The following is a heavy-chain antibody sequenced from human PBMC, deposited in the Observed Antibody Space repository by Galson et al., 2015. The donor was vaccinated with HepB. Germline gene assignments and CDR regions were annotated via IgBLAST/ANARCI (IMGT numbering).Heavy chain of an antibody. D-gene: IGHD3-10*01. CDR2: ISSSSSYT. V-gene: IGHV3-11*05. J-gene: IGHJ4*02. Sequence: SLRLSCAASGFTFSDYYMSWIRQAPGKGLEWVSYISSSSSYTNYADSVKGRFTISRDNAKNSLYLQMNSLRAEDTAVYYCARDLGYYGSGSYGYWGQGTLVTVSS. CDR1: GFTFSDYY. CDR3: ARDLGYYGSGSYGY.